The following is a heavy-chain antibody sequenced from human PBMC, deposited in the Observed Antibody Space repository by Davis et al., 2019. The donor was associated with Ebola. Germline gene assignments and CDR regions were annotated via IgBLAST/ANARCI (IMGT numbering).Heavy chain of an antibody. CDR1: GGTFSSYA. J-gene: IGHJ6*03. CDR2: IIPILGIA. V-gene: IGHV1-69*10. Sequence: SVKVSCKASGGTFSSYAIRWVRQAPGQGLEWMGGIIPILGIANYAQKFQGRVTITADKSTSTAYMELSSLRSEDTAVYYCARDRGGRAWYYYMDVWGKGTTVTVSS. D-gene: IGHD1-26*01. CDR3: ARDRGGRAWYYYMDV.